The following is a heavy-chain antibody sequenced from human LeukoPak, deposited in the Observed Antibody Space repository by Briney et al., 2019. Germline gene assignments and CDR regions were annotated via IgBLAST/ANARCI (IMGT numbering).Heavy chain of an antibody. D-gene: IGHD3-10*01. CDR1: GFTFSSYE. V-gene: IGHV3-48*03. CDR3: ARGKSSEY. Sequence: GGSLRLSCAASGFTFSSYEMNWVRQAPGKGLEWVSLITTSGSTIYSADSVKGRFTISRDNAKNSLYLQRNSLRVEDTAFYYCARGKSSEYWGQGTLVTVSS. CDR2: ITTSGSTI. J-gene: IGHJ4*02.